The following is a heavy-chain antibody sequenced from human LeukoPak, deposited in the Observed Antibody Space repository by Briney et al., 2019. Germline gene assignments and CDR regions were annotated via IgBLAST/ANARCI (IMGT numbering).Heavy chain of an antibody. Sequence: SQTLSLTCAVSGGSISSGGYSWSWIRQPPGKGLEWIGYIYHSGSTYYNPSLKSRVTISVDRSKNQFSLKLSSVTAADTAVYYCARAFLGLHSSGRSNWFDPWGQGTLVTVSS. CDR2: IYHSGST. D-gene: IGHD6-19*01. CDR1: GGSISSGGYS. V-gene: IGHV4-30-2*01. CDR3: ARAFLGLHSSGRSNWFDP. J-gene: IGHJ5*02.